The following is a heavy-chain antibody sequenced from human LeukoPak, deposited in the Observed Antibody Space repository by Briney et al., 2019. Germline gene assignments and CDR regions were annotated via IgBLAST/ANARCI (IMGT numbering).Heavy chain of an antibody. D-gene: IGHD6-19*01. J-gene: IGHJ4*02. CDR2: IGIRGDT. Sequence: GGSLRLSCAASGFTFIDYDMHWVRQVIGEGLEWVSAIGIRGDTHYSGSVKGRFTISRENAESSLYLQMNSLRAEDTAVYYCARGGIQVSGIDEFDYWGQGTLVTVSS. CDR3: ARGGIQVSGIDEFDY. CDR1: GFTFIDYD. V-gene: IGHV3-13*01.